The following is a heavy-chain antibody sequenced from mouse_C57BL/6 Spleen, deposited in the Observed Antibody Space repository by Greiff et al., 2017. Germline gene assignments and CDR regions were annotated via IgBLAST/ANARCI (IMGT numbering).Heavy chain of an antibody. V-gene: IGHV2-9*01. D-gene: IGHD1-1*01. CDR2: ICGGGST. CDR3: AKSSSDPHYYAMDY. CDR1: GFSLTSYG. J-gene: IGHJ4*01. Sequence: QVQLQQSGPGLVAPSQSLSITCTVSGFSLTSYGVDWVRQPPGKGLEWLGVICGGGSTNYNSALMSRLSISKDNYTSHVFLQMNSLPTDDTAMYYYAKSSSDPHYYAMDYGGQGTSVTVSS.